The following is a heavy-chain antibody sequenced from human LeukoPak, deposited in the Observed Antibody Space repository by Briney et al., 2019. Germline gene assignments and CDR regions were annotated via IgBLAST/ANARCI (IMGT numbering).Heavy chain of an antibody. J-gene: IGHJ3*02. V-gene: IGHV1-2*02. CDR3: ASDPVSVSGAFDI. CDR2: INPNSGGT. Sequence: ASVKVSCKASGYTFTGYYMHWVRQAPGQGLEWMGWINPNSGGTNYAQKFQGRVTMTRDTSISTACMELSRLRSDDTAVYYCASDPVSVSGAFDIWGQGTMVTVSS. D-gene: IGHD3-3*01. CDR1: GYTFTGYY.